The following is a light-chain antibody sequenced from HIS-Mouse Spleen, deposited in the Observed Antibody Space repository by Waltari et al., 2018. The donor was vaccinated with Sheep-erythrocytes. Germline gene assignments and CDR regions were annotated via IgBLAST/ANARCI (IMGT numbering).Light chain of an antibody. V-gene: IGLV2-23*01. CDR1: SSDVGSYNL. Sequence: QSALTQPASVSGSPGQSITISCTGTSSDVGSYNLVSWYQQHPGKAPKLMIYEGSKRHSGVSNSFSGSKSGNTASLTISGLQAEDEADYYCCSYAGSSTPWVFGGGTKLTVL. J-gene: IGLJ3*02. CDR2: EGS. CDR3: CSYAGSSTPWV.